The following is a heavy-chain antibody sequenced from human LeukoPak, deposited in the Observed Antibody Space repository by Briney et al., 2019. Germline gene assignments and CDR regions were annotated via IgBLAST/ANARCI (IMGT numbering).Heavy chain of an antibody. V-gene: IGHV5-51*01. CDR3: ARPAHDYGDS. Sequence: GESLQISCQGSGYPFTNYWIGWVRQMPGKGLEWMGIIYPADSDTRYSPSFQGQVTISADKSISTAYLQWSSLKASDTAMYYCARPAHDYGDSWGQGTLVTVSS. CDR1: GYPFTNYW. CDR2: IYPADSDT. J-gene: IGHJ4*02.